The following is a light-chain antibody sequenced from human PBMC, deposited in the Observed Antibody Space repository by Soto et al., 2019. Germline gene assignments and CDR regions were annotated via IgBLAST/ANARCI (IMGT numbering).Light chain of an antibody. J-gene: IGKJ5*01. Sequence: DIQMTQSPSSLSASVGDRVTITCQASQNINNYLNWYQQKPGXTPXXPIYDASNLEAGVPSRFRGSGSGTDFTFTISRLQPEDIATYYCQQYENLPTFGQGTRLEIK. V-gene: IGKV1-33*01. CDR3: QQYENLPT. CDR2: DAS. CDR1: QNINNY.